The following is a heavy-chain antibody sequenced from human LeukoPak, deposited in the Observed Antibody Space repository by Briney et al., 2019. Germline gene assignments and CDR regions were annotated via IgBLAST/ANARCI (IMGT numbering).Heavy chain of an antibody. J-gene: IGHJ4*01. D-gene: IGHD1-26*01. V-gene: IGHV3-23*01. Sequence: GGSLRLSCAASGFTFSSYAMSWVRQAPGKGLEWVSAISGSGGSTYYVDSVKGRFTISRDNSKNTLYLQIHSLRAEDTAVFYCAKDPRIGMDYFDYWAKEPLVTVSS. CDR1: GFTFSSYA. CDR3: AKDPRIGMDYFDY. CDR2: ISGSGGST.